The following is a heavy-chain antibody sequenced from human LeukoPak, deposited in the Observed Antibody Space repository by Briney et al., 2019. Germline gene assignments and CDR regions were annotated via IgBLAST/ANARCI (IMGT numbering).Heavy chain of an antibody. D-gene: IGHD6-19*01. CDR2: ISSGASTM. CDR3: ALLAVASDFDY. CDR1: GFMFRSFE. V-gene: IGHV3-48*03. Sequence: GGSLRLSCAASGFMFRSFEMYWVRQAPGKGLEWVAYISSGASTMYYADSVKGRFTISRGDAKNSLFLQMNSLRAEDTAIYYCALLAVASDFDYWGQGTLVTVSS. J-gene: IGHJ4*02.